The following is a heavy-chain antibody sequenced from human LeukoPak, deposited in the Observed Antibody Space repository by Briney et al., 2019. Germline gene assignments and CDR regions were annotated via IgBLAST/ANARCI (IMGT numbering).Heavy chain of an antibody. J-gene: IGHJ3*02. V-gene: IGHV3-21*01. CDR1: GFTFSSYS. CDR3: ARAKRNGFDI. CDR2: ISSSSSYI. Sequence: GGSLRLSCAASGFTFSSYSMNWVRQAPGKGLEWVSSISSSSSYIYYADSVKGRFTISRDNAKNSLYLQMNSLRAEDTAVHYCARAKRNGFDIWGQGTMVTVSS.